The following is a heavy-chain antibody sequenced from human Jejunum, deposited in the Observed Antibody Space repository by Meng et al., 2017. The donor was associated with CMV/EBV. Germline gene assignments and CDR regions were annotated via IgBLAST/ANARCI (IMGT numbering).Heavy chain of an antibody. CDR2: INHSGST. D-gene: IGHD4-17*01. V-gene: IGHV4-34*01. CDR1: GGSFSGYY. J-gene: IGHJ5*02. CDR3: ARGFVKYTVTRVGNWFDP. Sequence: VKLQQWGAGLLQPSETLSLTCAVYGGSFSGYYWSGIRQPPGKGLEWIGEINHSGSTNYNPSLKSRVTISVDTSKNQFSLKLSSVTAADTAVYYCARGFVKYTVTRVGNWFDPWGQGTLVTVSS.